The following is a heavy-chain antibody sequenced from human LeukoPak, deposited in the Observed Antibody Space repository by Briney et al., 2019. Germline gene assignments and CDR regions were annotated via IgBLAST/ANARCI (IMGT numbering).Heavy chain of an antibody. CDR1: GGSISSGSYY. CDR3: ARVDYDSSGYYFDY. J-gene: IGHJ4*02. V-gene: IGHV4-61*02. Sequence: SQTLSLTCTVPGGSISSGSYYWSWIRQPAGKGLEWIGRIYTSGSTNYNPSLKSRVTISVDTSKNQFSLKLSSVTAADTAVYYCARVDYDSSGYYFDYWGQGTLVTVSS. CDR2: IYTSGST. D-gene: IGHD3-22*01.